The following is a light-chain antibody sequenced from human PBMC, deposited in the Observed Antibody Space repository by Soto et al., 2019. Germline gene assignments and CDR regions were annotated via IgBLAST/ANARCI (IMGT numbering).Light chain of an antibody. J-gene: IGKJ1*01. CDR2: GAS. V-gene: IGKV3D-7*01. Sequence: PGERVTLSCRASQSVSSSYLTWYQQKPGQAPRLLICGASTRATSIPARFSGSGSGTDFTLTISSLQPEDFAVYYCQQDYKLPRTFGQGTKVEI. CDR3: QQDYKLPRT. CDR1: QSVSSSY.